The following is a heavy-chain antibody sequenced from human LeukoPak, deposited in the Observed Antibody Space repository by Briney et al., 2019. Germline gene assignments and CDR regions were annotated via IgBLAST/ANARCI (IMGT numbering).Heavy chain of an antibody. D-gene: IGHD3-22*01. CDR2: IWYDGSNK. CDR3: AREYPPRYYYDSSGYLDY. J-gene: IGHJ4*02. Sequence: GRSLRLSCAASGFTFSSYGMHWVRQAPGKGLEWVAVIWYDGSNKYYADSVKGRFTIPRDNSKNTLYLQMNSLRAEDTAVYYCAREYPPRYYYDSSGYLDYWGQGTLVTVSS. CDR1: GFTFSSYG. V-gene: IGHV3-33*01.